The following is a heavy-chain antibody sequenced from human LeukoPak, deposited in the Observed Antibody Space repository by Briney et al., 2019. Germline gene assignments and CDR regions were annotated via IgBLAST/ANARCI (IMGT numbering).Heavy chain of an antibody. V-gene: IGHV1-18*01. CDR1: GYTFTTYG. J-gene: IGHJ4*02. CDR2: ISAYNGNI. CDR3: ARVGVAAAGTWDY. D-gene: IGHD6-13*01. Sequence: ASVTVSYTPSGYTFTTYGISWVRQAPGQGLEWMGWISAYNGNINYAQKLQGRVTMTTDTSTSTAYMELRSLRSDDTAVYYCARVGVAAAGTWDYWGQGTLVTVSS.